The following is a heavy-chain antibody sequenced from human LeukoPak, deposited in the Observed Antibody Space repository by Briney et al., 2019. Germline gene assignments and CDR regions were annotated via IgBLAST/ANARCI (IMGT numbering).Heavy chain of an antibody. V-gene: IGHV6-1*01. J-gene: IGHJ4*02. D-gene: IGHD5-18*01. Sequence: SQTLSLTCAISGDSVSSNSAPWNWIRQSPSRGLEWLGRTYYRSKWHNDYAESVKSLITINPDTSKNQFSLQLNSVTPEDTAVYFCARDLAGYGGYSYGMVDYWGQGTLVTVSS. CDR3: ARDLAGYGGYSYGMVDY. CDR2: TYYRSKWHN. CDR1: GDSVSSNSAP.